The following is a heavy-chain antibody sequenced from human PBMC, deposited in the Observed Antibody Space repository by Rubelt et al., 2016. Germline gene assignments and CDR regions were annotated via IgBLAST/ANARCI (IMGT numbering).Heavy chain of an antibody. CDR2: TNAANGNT. D-gene: IGHD3-3*01. Sequence: QVQLVPSGAEVKKPGASVRLSCKASGYTFTSYAMHWVRQAPGQRLEWLGWTNAANGNTNYSQKFQGRLTLTRETSASTAYMDLSSLRSEDTAVYYCAMTWSGLYSFDHWGQGALVTVSS. V-gene: IGHV1-3*01. CDR3: AMTWSGLYSFDH. J-gene: IGHJ4*02. CDR1: GYTFTSYA.